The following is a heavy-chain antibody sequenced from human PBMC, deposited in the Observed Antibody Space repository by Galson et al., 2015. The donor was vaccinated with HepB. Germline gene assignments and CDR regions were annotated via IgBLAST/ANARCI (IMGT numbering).Heavy chain of an antibody. V-gene: IGHV3-33*01. J-gene: IGHJ6*03. CDR2: IWYDGSNK. D-gene: IGHD3-3*01. CDR1: GFTFSSYG. Sequence: LRLSCAASGFTFSSYGMHWVRQAPGKGLEWVAVIWYDGSNKYYADSVKGRFTISRDNSKNTLYLQMNSLRAEDTAVYYCARGPCYDFWSGYYTYYYYYLDVWGKGTTVTVSS. CDR3: ARGPCYDFWSGYYTYYYYYLDV.